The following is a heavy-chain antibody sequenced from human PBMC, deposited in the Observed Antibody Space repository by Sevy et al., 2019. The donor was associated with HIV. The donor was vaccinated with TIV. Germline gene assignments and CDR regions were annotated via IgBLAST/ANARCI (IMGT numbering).Heavy chain of an antibody. D-gene: IGHD3-16*01. J-gene: IGHJ4*02. CDR2: ISSYSYI. V-gene: IGHV3-21*01. CDR3: ARDGGHYFDY. CDR1: GFTFTSYS. Sequence: GGSLRLSCEASGFTFTSYSMNWVRQAPGKGLEWVSSISSYSYISYADSVKGRFTVSRDNAKNSLYLQMSSLRAEDMAVYYCARDGGHYFDYWGQGTLVTVSS.